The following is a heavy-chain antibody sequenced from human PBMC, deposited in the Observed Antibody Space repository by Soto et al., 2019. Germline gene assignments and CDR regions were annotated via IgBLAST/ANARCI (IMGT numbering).Heavy chain of an antibody. CDR3: ARGSSWSYFDY. J-gene: IGHJ4*02. V-gene: IGHV1-3*04. CDR1: GYTFTSYA. CDR2: INTAKDNT. Sequence: QVQLVQSGAEVKKPGASVKVSCKASGYTFTSYAIHWVCQAPGQRLEWMGWINTAKDNTKYSQKFRGRVTITRDTSASIVYMELSSLRSEDTAVYYCARGSSWSYFDYWGQGTLVTVSS. D-gene: IGHD6-13*01.